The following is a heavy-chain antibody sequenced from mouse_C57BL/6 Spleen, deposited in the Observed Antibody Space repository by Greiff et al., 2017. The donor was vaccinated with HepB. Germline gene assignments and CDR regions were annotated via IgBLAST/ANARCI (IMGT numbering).Heavy chain of an antibody. CDR3: ARDGGVPWFAY. Sequence: EVQLQQSGPELVKPGASVKISCKASGYTFTDYYMNWVKQSHGKSLEWIGDINPNNGGTSYNQKFKGKATLTVDKSSSTAYMELRSLTSEDSAVYYCARDGGVPWFAYWGQGTLVTVSA. CDR2: INPNNGGT. J-gene: IGHJ3*01. V-gene: IGHV1-26*01. CDR1: GYTFTDYY.